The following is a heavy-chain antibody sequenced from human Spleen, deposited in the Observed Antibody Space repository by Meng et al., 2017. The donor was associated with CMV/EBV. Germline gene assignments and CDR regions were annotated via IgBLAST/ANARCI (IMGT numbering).Heavy chain of an antibody. CDR2: IYSGGST. CDR3: ARGDCSSSGCYISDY. Sequence: GESLKISCAASGFTVSSNYMSWVRQAPGKGLEWVSVIYSGGSTYYADSVKGRFTISRDNSKNTLYLQMNSLRPEDTAVYYCARGDCSSSGCYISDYWGQGTLVTVSS. J-gene: IGHJ4*02. V-gene: IGHV3-66*02. D-gene: IGHD2-2*02. CDR1: GFTVSSNY.